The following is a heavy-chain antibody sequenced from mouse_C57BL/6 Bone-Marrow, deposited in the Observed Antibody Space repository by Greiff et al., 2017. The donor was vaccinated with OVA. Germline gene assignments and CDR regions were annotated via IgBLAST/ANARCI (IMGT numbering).Heavy chain of an antibody. V-gene: IGHV1-81*01. D-gene: IGHD1-1*01. CDR2: IYPRSGNT. Sequence: QVQLQQSGAELVRPGTSVKLSCKASGYTFTSYGISWVKQRTGQGLEWIGEIYPRSGNTYYNEKFKGKATLTADKSSSTAYMELRSLTSEDSAVYFCASDYYGRGYFDYWGQGTTLTVSS. CDR3: ASDYYGRGYFDY. J-gene: IGHJ2*01. CDR1: GYTFTSYG.